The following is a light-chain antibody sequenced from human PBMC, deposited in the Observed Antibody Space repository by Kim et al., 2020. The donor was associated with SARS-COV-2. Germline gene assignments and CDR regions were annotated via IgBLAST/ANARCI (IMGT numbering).Light chain of an antibody. CDR3: QVWDSSSDHRVV. J-gene: IGLJ2*01. CDR2: YDI. CDR1: SIESRS. Sequence: PGKTARITCGGNSIESRSVTWYQEKPGQAPVLVISYDIDRPSGIPERFSGSNSGNTATLTISRVEAGDEADYYCQVWDSSSDHRVVFGGGTQLAVL. V-gene: IGLV3-21*04.